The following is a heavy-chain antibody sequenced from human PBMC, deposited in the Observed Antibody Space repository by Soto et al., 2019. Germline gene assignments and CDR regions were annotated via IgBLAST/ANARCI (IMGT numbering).Heavy chain of an antibody. J-gene: IGHJ4*02. CDR1: GASFSGHY. V-gene: IGHV4-34*02. CDR2: INHRGTT. Sequence: QVQLQQWGAGLLKSSETLSLTCAFYGASFSGHYWSWIRQAPGKGLEWIGEINHRGTTNYNPALKSRVTISADTAKNQFYLKLSSVTAADTAVYFCARGVEMAATYFDHWGQGTLVSVSS. D-gene: IGHD2-15*01. CDR3: ARGVEMAATYFDH.